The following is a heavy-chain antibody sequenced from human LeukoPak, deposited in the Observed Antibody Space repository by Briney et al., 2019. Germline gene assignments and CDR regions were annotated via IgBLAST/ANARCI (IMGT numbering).Heavy chain of an antibody. D-gene: IGHD1-26*01. Sequence: SETLSLTCTVSGDSISNHYWSWIRQPPGKGLVWIGYIFYSGNTHYNPSLKSRVTMSVDTSKNQFSLRLSSVTPADTAVYCCARDRGEGIVGTFDYWGREPWSPSPQ. V-gene: IGHV4-59*11. CDR1: GDSISNHY. J-gene: IGHJ4*02. CDR2: IFYSGNT. CDR3: ARDRGEGIVGTFDY.